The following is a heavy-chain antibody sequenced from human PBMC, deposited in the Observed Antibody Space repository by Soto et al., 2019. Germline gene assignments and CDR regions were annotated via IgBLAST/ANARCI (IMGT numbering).Heavy chain of an antibody. V-gene: IGHV1-18*04. J-gene: IGHJ5*02. Sequence: ASVKVSCKASGYTFTSYSISWVRQAPGQGLEWMGWISAYNGSTNYAQKLQGRVTMTTDTSTSTAYMELRSLRSNDTAVYYCARDISSGSYDWFDPWGQGTLVTVSS. CDR2: ISAYNGST. CDR3: ARDISSGSYDWFDP. CDR1: GYTFTSYS. D-gene: IGHD1-26*01.